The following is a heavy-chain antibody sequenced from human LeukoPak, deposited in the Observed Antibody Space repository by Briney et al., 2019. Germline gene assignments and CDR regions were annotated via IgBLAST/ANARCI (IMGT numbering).Heavy chain of an antibody. V-gene: IGHV4-4*02. J-gene: IGHJ4*02. D-gene: IGHD6-13*01. CDR1: GGSLGSLNW. CDR2: IYHSGST. Sequence: LRRTLSLTCAVSGGSLGSLNWWSWVRQSPGKGLEWIGEIYHSGSTNYNSSLKSRVTISVDTSKNQFSLKLSSVTAADTAVYYCARDGTAAAPNDYWGQGTLVTVSS. CDR3: ARDGTAAAPNDY.